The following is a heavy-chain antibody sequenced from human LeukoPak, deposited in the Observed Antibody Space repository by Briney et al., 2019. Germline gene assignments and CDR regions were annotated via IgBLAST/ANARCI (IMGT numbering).Heavy chain of an antibody. CDR3: AREEDTAMDR. V-gene: IGHV1-18*01. CDR2: ISAYNGNT. Sequence: ASVKVSCKASGYTFTSYGISWVRQAPGQGLEWMGWISAYNGNTNYAQKFQGRVTMTRDTSTSTVYMELSSLRSEDTAVYYCAREEDTAMDRWGQGTLVTVSS. J-gene: IGHJ5*02. D-gene: IGHD5-18*01. CDR1: GYTFTSYG.